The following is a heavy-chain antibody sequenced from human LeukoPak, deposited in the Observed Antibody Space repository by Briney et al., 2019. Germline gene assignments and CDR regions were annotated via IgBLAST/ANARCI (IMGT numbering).Heavy chain of an antibody. V-gene: IGHV1-24*01. J-gene: IGHJ4*02. CDR1: GYTLTELS. D-gene: IGHD3-10*01. CDR3: ATLRYGSGSLIPWYFDY. Sequence: ASVKVSCKVSGYTLTELSMHWVRQAPGKGLEWMGGFDPEDGETIYAQKFQGRVTMTEDTSTDTAYMELSSLRSEDTAVYYCATLRYGSGSLIPWYFDYWGQGTLVTVSS. CDR2: FDPEDGET.